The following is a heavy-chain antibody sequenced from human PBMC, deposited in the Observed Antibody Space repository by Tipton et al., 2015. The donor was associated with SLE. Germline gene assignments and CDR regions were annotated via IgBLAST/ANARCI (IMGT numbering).Heavy chain of an antibody. D-gene: IGHD4-23*01. CDR1: GHSISSGFY. Sequence: TLSLTCSVSGHSISSGFYWGWIRQSPGKGLEWIGNFYHRGTTYYNSSLKSRVTISVDTSKSQFSLKLRSVTAAGTAVYYCARHGMVNYYYYGMDVWGQGTTVTVSS. CDR3: ARHGMVNYYYYGMDV. CDR2: FYHRGTT. V-gene: IGHV4-38-2*01. J-gene: IGHJ6*02.